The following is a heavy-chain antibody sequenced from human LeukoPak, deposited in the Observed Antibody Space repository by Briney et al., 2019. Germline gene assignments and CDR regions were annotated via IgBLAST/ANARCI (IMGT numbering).Heavy chain of an antibody. Sequence: GGSLRLSCAATGFPFSSYSIDWVRQAPGKGLEWVSSISSSSSDIYYADSVKGRFTISRDNAKNSLYLQMNSLRAEDTAVYYCAKSPAADYWGQGTLVTVSS. CDR3: AKSPAADY. V-gene: IGHV3-21*01. D-gene: IGHD2-2*01. CDR1: GFPFSSYS. J-gene: IGHJ4*02. CDR2: ISSSSSDI.